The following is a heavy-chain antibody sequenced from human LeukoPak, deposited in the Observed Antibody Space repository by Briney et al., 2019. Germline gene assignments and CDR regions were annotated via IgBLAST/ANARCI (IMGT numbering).Heavy chain of an antibody. D-gene: IGHD5-18*01. CDR3: AKKKRLDTAMVTPYYYYGMDV. V-gene: IGHV3-23*01. CDR1: GFTFSSYA. J-gene: IGHJ6*02. CDR2: ISGSGGST. Sequence: GGSLRLSCAASGFTFSSYAMSWVRQAPGKGLEWVSAISGSGGSTYYADSVKGRFTISRDNSKNTLYLQMNSLRAEDTAVYYCAKKKRLDTAMVTPYYYYGMDVWGQGTTVTVSS.